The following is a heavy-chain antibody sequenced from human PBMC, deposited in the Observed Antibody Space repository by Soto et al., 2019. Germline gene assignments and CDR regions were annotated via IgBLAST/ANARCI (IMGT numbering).Heavy chain of an antibody. CDR2: IYPGDSDI. D-gene: IGHD3-3*01. CDR1: DYNFGNFW. V-gene: IGHV5-51*01. J-gene: IGHJ3*01. Sequence: GESLKISCKGSDYNFGNFWIGWVRQMPGKGLEWMGIIYPGDSDIRYSPSFEGQVTISADKSISAAYLQWGSLKASDTGIYFCARRARSTRSLDAFDVWGQGTMVTVSS. CDR3: ARRARSTRSLDAFDV.